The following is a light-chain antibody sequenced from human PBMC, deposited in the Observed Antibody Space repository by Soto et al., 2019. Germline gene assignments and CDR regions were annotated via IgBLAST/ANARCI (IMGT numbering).Light chain of an antibody. J-gene: IGKJ1*01. V-gene: IGKV3-20*01. Sequence: EIVLTQSPGTLSLSPGERATLSCRASQSVSSRNLAWYQQKPGQAPRLLISGASSRATGIPVRFSGSGSGTDFTLTISRLEPEDSAVYYCQHFGTSHETFGQGSKVEIK. CDR1: QSVSSRN. CDR3: QHFGTSHET. CDR2: GAS.